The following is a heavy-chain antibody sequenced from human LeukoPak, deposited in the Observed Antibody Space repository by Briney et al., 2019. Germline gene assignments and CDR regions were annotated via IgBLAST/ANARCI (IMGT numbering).Heavy chain of an antibody. V-gene: IGHV4-59*01. Sequence: SQTLSLTCTVSGGSISSYYWSWIRQPPGKGLEWIGYIYYSGSTNYNPSLKSRVTISVDTSKNQFSLKLSSVTAADTAVYYCARGFCSGDTCAYYFDYWGQGTLVTVSS. D-gene: IGHD2-15*01. CDR2: IYYSGST. CDR3: ARGFCSGDTCAYYFDY. J-gene: IGHJ4*02. CDR1: GGSISSYY.